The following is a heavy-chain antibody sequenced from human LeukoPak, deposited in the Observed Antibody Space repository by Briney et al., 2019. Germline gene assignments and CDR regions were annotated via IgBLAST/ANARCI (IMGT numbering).Heavy chain of an antibody. D-gene: IGHD6-13*01. CDR3: ARDYSSSWYGDYFDY. CDR1: GFTFSSYW. Sequence: PGGSLSLSCAASGFTFSSYWMSWVRQAPGKGLEWVANIKQDGSEKYYVDSVKGRFTISRDNAKNSLYLQMNSLRAEDTAVYYCARDYSSSWYGDYFDYWGQGTLVTVSS. J-gene: IGHJ4*02. CDR2: IKQDGSEK. V-gene: IGHV3-7*01.